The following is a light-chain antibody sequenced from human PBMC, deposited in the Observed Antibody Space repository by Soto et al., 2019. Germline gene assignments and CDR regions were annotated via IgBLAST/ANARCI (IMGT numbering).Light chain of an antibody. CDR3: HQYNSYHT. CDR1: QTIGSW. CDR2: DAS. V-gene: IGKV1-5*01. J-gene: IGKJ4*01. Sequence: DIQMTQSPSTLSASVGDRVTVTCRASQTIGSWLAWYQQKPGRAPKLLIFDASSLESGVPSRFSGNGSGTEFTLTISGMKPDDFATYYCHQYNSYHTFGGGTKVDIK.